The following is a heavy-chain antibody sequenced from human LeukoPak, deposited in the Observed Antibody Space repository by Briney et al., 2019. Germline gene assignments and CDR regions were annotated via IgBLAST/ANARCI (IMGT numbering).Heavy chain of an antibody. J-gene: IGHJ4*02. V-gene: IGHV1-2*02. Sequence: GASVKVSCKASGYTFTSYAMHWVRQAPGQGLEWMGWINPNHGDTNYAQKFQDRVSMTRDTSISTAYTHLSRLRSADTAVYYCARSPHILTGENFDYWGQGTLLTVSS. CDR1: GYTFTSYA. CDR3: ARSPHILTGENFDY. CDR2: INPNHGDT. D-gene: IGHD3-9*01.